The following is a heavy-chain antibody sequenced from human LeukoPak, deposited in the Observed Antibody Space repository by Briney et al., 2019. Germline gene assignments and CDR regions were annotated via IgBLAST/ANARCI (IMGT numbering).Heavy chain of an antibody. V-gene: IGHV3-48*03. CDR2: ISSSGSTI. CDR3: ARDGVLDSSFDY. D-gene: IGHD2-8*02. CDR1: GFTFSSYE. J-gene: IGHJ4*02. Sequence: GGSLRLSCAASGFTFSSYEMNWVRQAPGKGLEWVSYISSSGSTIYYADSVKGRFTISRDNAKNSLYLQMNSLRAEDTAVYYCARDGVLDSSFDYWGQGTLVTVSS.